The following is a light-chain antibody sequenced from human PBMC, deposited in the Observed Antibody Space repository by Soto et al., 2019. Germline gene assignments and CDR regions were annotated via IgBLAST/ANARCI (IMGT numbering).Light chain of an antibody. V-gene: IGKV3-15*01. Sequence: EIVMTQSPATLSVSPGERATLSCRASQSVSSNLAWYQQKPGRAPRLLIYGASTRATGIPARFSGSGSGTEFTLTISSLQSEDFAVFDCQQYDNWPITFGQGTRLEIK. CDR1: QSVSSN. CDR3: QQYDNWPIT. J-gene: IGKJ5*01. CDR2: GAS.